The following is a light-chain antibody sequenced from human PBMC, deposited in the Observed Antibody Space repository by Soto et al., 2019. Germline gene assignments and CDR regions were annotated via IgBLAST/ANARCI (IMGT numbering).Light chain of an antibody. J-gene: IGKJ1*01. CDR1: QSVSSSY. CDR2: GAS. Sequence: EIVLTQSPGTLSLSPGERATLSCRASQSVSSSYLAWYQQKPGQGPRLLIYGASSRSTGIPDRFSGSGSGTDFTLTISRLEPEDFAVYYCQQYGSSPTFGQGTKVEI. CDR3: QQYGSSPT. V-gene: IGKV3-20*01.